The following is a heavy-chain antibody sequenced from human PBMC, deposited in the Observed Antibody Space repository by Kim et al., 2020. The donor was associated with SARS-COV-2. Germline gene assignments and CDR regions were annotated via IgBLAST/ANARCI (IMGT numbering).Heavy chain of an antibody. CDR2: ISSSSSYI. J-gene: IGHJ5*02. CDR1: GFTFSSYS. Sequence: GGSLRLSCAASGFTFSSYSMNWVRQAPGKGLEWVSSISSSSSYIYYADSVKGRFTISRDNAKNSLYLQMNSLRAEDTAVYYCARDATLLWFGEFRWFDPWGQGTLVTVSS. CDR3: ARDATLLWFGEFRWFDP. V-gene: IGHV3-21*01. D-gene: IGHD3-10*01.